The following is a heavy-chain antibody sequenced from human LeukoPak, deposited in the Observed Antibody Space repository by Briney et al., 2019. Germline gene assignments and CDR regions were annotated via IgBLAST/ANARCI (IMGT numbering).Heavy chain of an antibody. Sequence: PSETLSLTCTVSGGSISSSSYHWGWIRPPPGKGLEWLGSIYYSGSTYYHPSLKSRVTISVDTSKNQFSLKLSSVTAADTAVYYCARRGGNGYNYYFDYWGQGTLVTVSS. CDR1: GGSISSSSYH. J-gene: IGHJ4*02. CDR3: ARRGGNGYNYYFDY. CDR2: IYYSGST. D-gene: IGHD5-24*01. V-gene: IGHV4-39*01.